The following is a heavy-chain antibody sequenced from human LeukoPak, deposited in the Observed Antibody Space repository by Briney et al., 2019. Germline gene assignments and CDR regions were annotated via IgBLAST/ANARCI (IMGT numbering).Heavy chain of an antibody. D-gene: IGHD6-13*01. V-gene: IGHV1-69*05. CDR2: IIPIFGTA. CDR3: ARDPFVGGMAAAIDY. Sequence: GASVKVSCKASGGTFSSYAISWVRQAPGQGLEWMGGIIPIFGTANYAQKFQGRVTITTDESTSTAYMELRSLRSDDTAVYYCARDPFVGGMAAAIDYWGQGTLVTVSS. CDR1: GGTFSSYA. J-gene: IGHJ4*02.